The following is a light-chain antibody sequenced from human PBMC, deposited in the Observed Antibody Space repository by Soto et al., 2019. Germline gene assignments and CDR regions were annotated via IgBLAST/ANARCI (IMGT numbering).Light chain of an antibody. V-gene: IGKV1-33*01. CDR2: DAS. CDR3: QQYNSYSWT. Sequence: DIQMTQSPSSLSASVVDRVTITCQASQDINKNLIWYQQKPGKAPKLLIYDASDLETGVPSRFSGSGSGTGFTFTISSLQPEDFATYYCQQYNSYSWTFGQGTKVDIK. CDR1: QDINKN. J-gene: IGKJ1*01.